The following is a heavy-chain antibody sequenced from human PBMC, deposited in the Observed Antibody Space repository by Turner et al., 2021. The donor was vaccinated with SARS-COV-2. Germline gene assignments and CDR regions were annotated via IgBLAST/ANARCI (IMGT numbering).Heavy chain of an antibody. Sequence: EVPVLVSGGGLGEPGGSLRLSCAASGFTLSRYAMGWARQAPGEGLEWVSAMSGSGGSKYYADSVKGRFTISRDNYKNTLDLQMNSLRAEDTAVYYCAKGTMYSSGWTAGWGQGTLVTVSS. CDR2: MSGSGGSK. CDR3: AKGTMYSSGWTAG. CDR1: GFTLSRYA. V-gene: IGHV3-23*01. D-gene: IGHD6-19*01. J-gene: IGHJ4*02.